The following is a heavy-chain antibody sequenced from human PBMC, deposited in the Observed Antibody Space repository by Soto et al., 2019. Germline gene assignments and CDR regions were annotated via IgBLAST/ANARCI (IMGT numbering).Heavy chain of an antibody. D-gene: IGHD6-19*01. CDR1: GYTFTGYY. CDR2: INPNSGGT. J-gene: IGHJ1*01. Sequence: QVQLVQSGAEVKKPGASVKVSCKASGYTFTGYYMHWVRQAPGQGLEWMGWINPNSGGTNYAQKFQGWVTIARDTSISTAYMELSRLRSDDTAVYYCARGSRIAVAGPPAEYFQHWGQGTLVTVSS. CDR3: ARGSRIAVAGPPAEYFQH. V-gene: IGHV1-2*04.